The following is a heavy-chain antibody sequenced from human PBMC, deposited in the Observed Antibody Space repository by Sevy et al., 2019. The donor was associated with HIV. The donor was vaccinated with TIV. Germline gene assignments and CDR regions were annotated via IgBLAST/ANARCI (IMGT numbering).Heavy chain of an antibody. CDR1: GGSISSYY. J-gene: IGHJ4*02. V-gene: IGHV4-4*07. CDR3: ARDRAATYYDFWSGSYGSFDY. D-gene: IGHD3-3*01. Sequence: SETLSLTCTVSGGSISSYYWSWIRQPAGKGLEWIGRIYTSGSTNYNPSLKSRVTMSVDTSKNQFSLKLSSVTAADTAVYYCARDRAATYYDFWSGSYGSFDYWGQGTLFTVSS. CDR2: IYTSGST.